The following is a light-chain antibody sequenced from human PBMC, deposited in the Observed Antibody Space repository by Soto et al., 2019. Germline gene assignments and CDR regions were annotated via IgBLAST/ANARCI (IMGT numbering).Light chain of an antibody. CDR3: QQYGSSPPYT. CDR1: QSVSSRY. CDR2: GAS. J-gene: IGKJ2*01. Sequence: EIVLTQSPGTLSLSPGERATLSCRASQSVSSRYLAWYQQKPGQAPRLLMYGASSRATGIPDRFSGSGSGTYFTITISILEPEDFAVYYCQQYGSSPPYTFGQGTKLEIK. V-gene: IGKV3-20*01.